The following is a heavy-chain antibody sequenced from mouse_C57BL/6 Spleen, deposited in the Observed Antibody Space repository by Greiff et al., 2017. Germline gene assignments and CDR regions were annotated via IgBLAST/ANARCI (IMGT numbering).Heavy chain of an antibody. CDR1: GYTFTSYW. V-gene: IGHV1-50*01. J-gene: IGHJ1*03. CDR2: IDPSDSYT. CDR3: ARRGITMYFDV. Sequence: VQLQQPGAELVKPGASVKLSCKASGYTFTSYWMQWVKQRPGQGLEWIGEIDPSDSYTNYNQKFKGKATLTVDTSSSTAYMQLSSLTSEDSAVYYCARRGITMYFDVWGTGTTVTVSS. D-gene: IGHD2-4*01.